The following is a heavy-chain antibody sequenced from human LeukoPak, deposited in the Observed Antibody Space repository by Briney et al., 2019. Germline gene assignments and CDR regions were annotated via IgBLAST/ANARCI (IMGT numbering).Heavy chain of an antibody. CDR2: IIPIFGTA. V-gene: IGHV1-69*05. Sequence: SSVKVSFKASGGTFSSYAISWVRQAPGQGLELSGRIIPIFGTANYAQKFQGRVTITTDESTSTGYMELSSLRSEDTAVDYCGRAYSGSYWDLWGQGTLVTVSS. CDR3: GRAYSGSYWDL. CDR1: GGTFSSYA. J-gene: IGHJ5*02. D-gene: IGHD1-26*01.